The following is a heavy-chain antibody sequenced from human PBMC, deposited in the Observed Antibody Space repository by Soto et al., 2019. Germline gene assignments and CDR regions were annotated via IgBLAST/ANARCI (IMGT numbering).Heavy chain of an antibody. CDR3: ARPVGDCSGGSCYSGYYFDY. CDR1: GGSISSGGYY. CDR2: IYYSGST. D-gene: IGHD2-15*01. Sequence: PSETLSLTCTVSGGSISSGGYYWSWIRQHPGKGMEWIGYIYYSGSTYYNPSLKSRVTISVDTSKNQFSLKLSSVTAADTAVYYCARPVGDCSGGSCYSGYYFDYWGQGTVVTVSS. J-gene: IGHJ4*02. V-gene: IGHV4-31*03.